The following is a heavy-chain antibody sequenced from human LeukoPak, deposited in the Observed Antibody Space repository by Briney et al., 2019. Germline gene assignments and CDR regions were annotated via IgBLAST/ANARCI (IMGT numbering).Heavy chain of an antibody. Sequence: GGSPRLSCAASGFAFSTHGMGWVRQAPGKGLEWVSTVSGSGANTYYADSVKGRFAISRDNSKNTLYLQMNSLRAEDSAVYYCAKGASRLYDNSGYYPFLYDYWGQGTLVSVSS. CDR2: VSGSGANT. CDR3: AKGASRLYDNSGYYPFLYDY. D-gene: IGHD3-22*01. CDR1: GFAFSTHG. V-gene: IGHV3-23*01. J-gene: IGHJ4*02.